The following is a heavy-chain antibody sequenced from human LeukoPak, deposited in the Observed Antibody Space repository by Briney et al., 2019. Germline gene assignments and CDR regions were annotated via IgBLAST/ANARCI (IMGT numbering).Heavy chain of an antibody. CDR2: IYTSGST. CDR3: ARTPKIVGATSWFDP. CDR1: GGSISSYY. Sequence: KPSETLSLTCTVSGGSISSYYWSWIRQPAGKGLEWIGRIYTSGSTNYNPSLKSRVTMSVDTSKNQFSLKLSSVTAADTAVYYCARTPKIVGATSWFDPWGQGTLVTVSS. V-gene: IGHV4-4*07. J-gene: IGHJ5*02. D-gene: IGHD1-26*01.